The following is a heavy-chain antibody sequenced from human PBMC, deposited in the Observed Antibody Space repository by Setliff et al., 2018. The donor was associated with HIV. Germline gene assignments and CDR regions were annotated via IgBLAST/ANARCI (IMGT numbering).Heavy chain of an antibody. J-gene: IGHJ3*02. CDR3: VKDGDYRNGDYDAFDI. V-gene: IGHV3-30*02. CDR2: IRYDGSNQ. Sequence: PGGSLRLSCAASGFTFSTYGMQWVRQAPGKGLEWVAFIRYDGSNQYYADSVKGRFTISRDNSKSTVDLQMTSLTAEDTAVYYCVKDGDYRNGDYDAFDIWGQGTMVTVSS. CDR1: GFTFSTYG. D-gene: IGHD4-17*01.